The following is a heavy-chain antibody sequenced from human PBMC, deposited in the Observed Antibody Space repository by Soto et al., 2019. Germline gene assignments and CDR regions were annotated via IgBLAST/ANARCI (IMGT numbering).Heavy chain of an antibody. CDR3: ARAPTPSITMVRGVQFPSYGMDV. J-gene: IGHJ6*02. D-gene: IGHD3-10*01. V-gene: IGHV4-30-2*01. Sequence: SETLSLTCAVSGGSISSGGYSWSWIRQPPGKGLEWIVYIYHSGSTYYNPSLKSRVTISVDRSKNQFSLKLSSVTAADTAVYYCARAPTPSITMVRGVQFPSYGMDVWGQGTTVTVSS. CDR2: IYHSGST. CDR1: GGSISSGGYS.